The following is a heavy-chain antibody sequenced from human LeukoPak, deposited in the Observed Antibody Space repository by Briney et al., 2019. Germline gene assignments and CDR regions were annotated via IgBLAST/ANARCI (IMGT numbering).Heavy chain of an antibody. V-gene: IGHV3-48*04. CDR1: GFTFSSYG. J-gene: IGHJ4*02. CDR3: AKDVGLDY. Sequence: GGSLRLSCAASGFTFSSYGMNWVRQAPGKGLEWISYISPNSSTIYYPDSVKGRLTVSRDNAKNSLFLQMNSLRAEDTAVYYCAKDVGLDYWGQGTLVTVSS. CDR2: ISPNSSTI. D-gene: IGHD2-15*01.